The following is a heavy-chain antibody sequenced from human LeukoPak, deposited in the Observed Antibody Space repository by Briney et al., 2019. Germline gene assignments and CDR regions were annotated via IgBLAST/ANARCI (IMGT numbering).Heavy chain of an antibody. D-gene: IGHD2-15*01. V-gene: IGHV4-30-4*08. CDR1: GFTFSSYA. Sequence: LRLSCAASGFTFSSYAMSWIRQPPGKGLEWIGYIYYSGSTYYNPSLKSRVTISVDTSKNQFSLKLSSVTAADTAVYYCASQLGYCSGGSCLGIDYWGQGTLVTVSS. J-gene: IGHJ4*02. CDR3: ASQLGYCSGGSCLGIDY. CDR2: IYYSGST.